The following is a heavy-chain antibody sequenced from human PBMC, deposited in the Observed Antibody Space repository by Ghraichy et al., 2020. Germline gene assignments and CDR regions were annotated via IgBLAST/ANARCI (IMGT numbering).Heavy chain of an antibody. D-gene: IGHD5-18*01. V-gene: IGHV3-23*01. Sequence: GGSLRLSCAASGFTFSNYAMSWVRQAPGKGLEWVSAIRGSGGATYYADSVKGRFTISRDNSKNTLYLQMNSLRAEDTAVYYCAKDMGVGGYSYGSYYFYGMDVWGQGITVTVSS. CDR1: GFTFSNYA. J-gene: IGHJ6*02. CDR2: IRGSGGAT. CDR3: AKDMGVGGYSYGSYYFYGMDV.